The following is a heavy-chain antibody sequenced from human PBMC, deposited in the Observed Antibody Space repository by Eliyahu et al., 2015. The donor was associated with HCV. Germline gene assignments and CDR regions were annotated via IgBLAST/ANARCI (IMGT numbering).Heavy chain of an antibody. J-gene: IGHJ3*02. Sequence: QVQLVQSGAEVKKPGSSVKVSCKASGGTFSSYAISWVRQAPGQGLEWMGGIIPIFGTANYAQKFQGRVTITADESTSTAYMELSSLRSEDTAVYYCARDNDILTGSHINSLGAFDIWGQGTMVTVSS. D-gene: IGHD3-9*01. CDR3: ARDNDILTGSHINSLGAFDI. CDR1: GGTFSSYA. V-gene: IGHV1-69*01. CDR2: IIPIFGTA.